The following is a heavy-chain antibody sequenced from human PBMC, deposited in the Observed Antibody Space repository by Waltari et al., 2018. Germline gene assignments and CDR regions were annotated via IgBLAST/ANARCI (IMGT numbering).Heavy chain of an antibody. CDR3: ARVREGMYGAFDI. J-gene: IGHJ3*02. V-gene: IGHV1-2*06. D-gene: IGHD2-8*01. CDR1: GYTFTGYY. CDR2: INPNSGGT. Sequence: QVQLVQSGAEVKKPGASVKVSCKASGYTFTGYYMHWVRQAPGQGLEWMGRINPNSGGTNYAQKCKGRVTMTRDTSISTAYMELSRLRSDDTAVYYCARVREGMYGAFDIWGQGTMVTVSS.